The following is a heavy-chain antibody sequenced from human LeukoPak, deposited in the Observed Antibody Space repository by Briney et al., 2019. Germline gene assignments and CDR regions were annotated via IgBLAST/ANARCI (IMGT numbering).Heavy chain of an antibody. CDR2: ITAGGGGT. CDR3: AVGLRSSSPGIFDF. D-gene: IGHD6-6*01. CDR1: GFAFNTYA. J-gene: IGHJ4*02. Sequence: PGGSLRLSCATSGFAFNTYAMAWVRQAPGKGLEWVAAITAGGGGTYYADSFKGRFTISRDSFRNTVYLQMNSLRVDDTAVYHCAVGLRSSSPGIFDFWGQGALVAVSS. V-gene: IGHV3-23*01.